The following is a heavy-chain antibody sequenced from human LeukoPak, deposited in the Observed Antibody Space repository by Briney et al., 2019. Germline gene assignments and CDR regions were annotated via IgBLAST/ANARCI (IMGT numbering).Heavy chain of an antibody. V-gene: IGHV1-46*01. D-gene: IGHD3-10*01. Sequence: ASVKVSCKASGYTFTSYYMHWVRQAPGQGLEWMGIINPSGGSTSYAQKFQGRVTLTRDTSTSTVYMELSSLRSEDTAVYYCATLPAGDWFDPWGQGTLVTVSS. CDR3: ATLPAGDWFDP. CDR2: INPSGGST. CDR1: GYTFTSYY. J-gene: IGHJ5*02.